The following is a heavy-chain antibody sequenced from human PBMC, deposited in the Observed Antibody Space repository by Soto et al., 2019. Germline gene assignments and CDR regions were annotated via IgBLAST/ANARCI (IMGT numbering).Heavy chain of an antibody. J-gene: IGHJ4*02. V-gene: IGHV4-59*01. D-gene: IGHD6-6*01. CDR1: SDSISSYY. CDR3: ARGTSSKLPFDX. CDR2: ISYSGST. Sequence: SETLSLTCTVSSDSISSYYWSWIRQPPGKRLEWIGYISYSGSTDYNPYLKSRVTISGDTSKNQFSLKVSSVTAADTAVYYCARGTSSKLPFDXWGQGTLVTVSX.